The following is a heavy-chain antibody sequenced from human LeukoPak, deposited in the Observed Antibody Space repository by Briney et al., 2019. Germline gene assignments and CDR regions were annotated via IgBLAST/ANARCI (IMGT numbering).Heavy chain of an antibody. Sequence: ASVKVSCKASGYTFTSYYMHWVRQAPGQGLEWMGIINPSGGSTSYAQKFQGRVTMTRDMSTSTVYMELSSLRSEDTAVYYCARGPTYNWNSRPYYYYYMDVWGKGTTVTISS. CDR3: ARGPTYNWNSRPYYYYYMDV. CDR2: INPSGGST. J-gene: IGHJ6*03. V-gene: IGHV1-46*01. CDR1: GYTFTSYY. D-gene: IGHD1-7*01.